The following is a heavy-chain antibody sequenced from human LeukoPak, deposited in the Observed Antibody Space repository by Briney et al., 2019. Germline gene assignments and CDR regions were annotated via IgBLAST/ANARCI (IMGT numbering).Heavy chain of an antibody. CDR2: IYPGDSDT. V-gene: IGHV5-51*01. Sequence: GESLKISCKGSGYSFTSYWIGWVRQMPGKGLEWMGIIYPGDSDTRYSPSFQGQVTISADKSISTAYLQWSSLKASDTAMYYCARRGGGDRFMSNNYDAFDIWGQGTMVTVSS. CDR1: GYSFTSYW. D-gene: IGHD2-21*02. CDR3: ARRGGGDRFMSNNYDAFDI. J-gene: IGHJ3*02.